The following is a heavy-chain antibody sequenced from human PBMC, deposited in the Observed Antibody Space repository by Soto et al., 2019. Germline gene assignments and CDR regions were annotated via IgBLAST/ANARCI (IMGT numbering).Heavy chain of an antibody. Sequence: GGSLRLSCAASGLTVSSSYMSWVRQAPGKGLQWVSVIYSAGSTYYANSVKGRFTISRDISTNMVYLQMSSLTDEDTAVYYCARARETEYSSALFFDIWGQAALVTVSS. J-gene: IGHJ4*02. D-gene: IGHD5-18*01. CDR2: IYSAGST. CDR3: ARARETEYSSALFFDI. V-gene: IGHV3-53*01. CDR1: GLTVSSSY.